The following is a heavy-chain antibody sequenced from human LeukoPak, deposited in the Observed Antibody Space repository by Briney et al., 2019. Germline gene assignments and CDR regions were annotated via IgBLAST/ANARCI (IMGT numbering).Heavy chain of an antibody. V-gene: IGHV3-73*01. D-gene: IGHD4-17*01. CDR1: GFTFSGSA. CDR2: IRSKANSYAT. J-gene: IGHJ4*02. Sequence: GGSLRLSCAASGFTFSGSAMHWVRQASGKGLEWVGRIRSKANSYATAYAASVKGRFTISRDDSKNTAYLQMNSLKTEDTAVYFCAKSYGDLDHFDYWGQGTLVTVSS. CDR3: AKSYGDLDHFDY.